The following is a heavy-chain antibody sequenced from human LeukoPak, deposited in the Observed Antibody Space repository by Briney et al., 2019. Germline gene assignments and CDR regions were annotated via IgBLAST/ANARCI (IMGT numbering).Heavy chain of an antibody. CDR1: GFSFSNFA. D-gene: IGHD3-9*01. Sequence: GGSLRLSCVVSGFSFSNFAVRWVRHPPGHWLEWVSAVTGLGSSTYYADSVKGRFTISRDNSRNTLFLQMNSLRAEDTAIYYCAKWGDFDILTGYYVSDFWGQGTLVTVSS. J-gene: IGHJ4*02. CDR3: AKWGDFDILTGYYVSDF. CDR2: VTGLGSST. V-gene: IGHV3-23*01.